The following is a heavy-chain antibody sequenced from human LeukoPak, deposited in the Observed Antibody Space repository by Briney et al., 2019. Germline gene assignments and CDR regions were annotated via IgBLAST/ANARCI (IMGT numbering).Heavy chain of an antibody. Sequence: GGSLRLSCAASGFSFSSYDMNWVRQAPGKGLEWISYISTGSINTYYADSVKGRFTISRDNAKNSLCLQMNSLRGEDTAVYYCARANGMDVWGQGTTVTVSS. CDR1: GFSFSSYD. J-gene: IGHJ6*02. V-gene: IGHV3-48*01. CDR3: ARANGMDV. CDR2: ISTGSINT.